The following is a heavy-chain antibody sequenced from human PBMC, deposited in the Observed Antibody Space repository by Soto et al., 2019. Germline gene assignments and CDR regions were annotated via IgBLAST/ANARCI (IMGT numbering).Heavy chain of an antibody. CDR3: ATMVRGVTGLDYYYGMDV. CDR1: GYTFTSYY. CDR2: INPSGGST. J-gene: IGHJ6*02. V-gene: IGHV1-46*03. D-gene: IGHD3-10*01. Sequence: QVQLVQSGAEVKKPGASVKVSCKASGYTFTSYYMHWVRQAPGQGLEWMGIINPSGGSTSYAQKFQGRVTMTRDTSTSTVYMELSSLRSEDTAVYYCATMVRGVTGLDYYYGMDVWGQGTTVTVSS.